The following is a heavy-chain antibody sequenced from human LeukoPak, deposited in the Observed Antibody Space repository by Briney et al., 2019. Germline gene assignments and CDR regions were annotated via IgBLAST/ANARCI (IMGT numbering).Heavy chain of an antibody. V-gene: IGHV3-48*04. J-gene: IGHJ6*03. CDR1: GFTFTRYS. CDR3: AREARLRRTIGYYYYYMDV. Sequence: GGSLRLSCAASGFTFTRYSMTWVCQAPGKGLEWVSYISSSSSTIHYADSVKGRFTISRDNTKNSLYLQMNSLRAEDTAVYYCAREARLRRTIGYYYYYMDVWGKGTTVTVSS. CDR2: ISSSSSTI. D-gene: IGHD3-16*01.